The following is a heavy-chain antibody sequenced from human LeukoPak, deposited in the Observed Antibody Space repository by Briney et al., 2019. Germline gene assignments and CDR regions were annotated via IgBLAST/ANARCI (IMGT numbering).Heavy chain of an antibody. CDR2: ISSSGSTM. Sequence: PGGSLTLSCAASGFTFSSYEMNWVRQAPGKGLEWVSYISSSGSTMYYADSVKGRFTISRDNAKSSLYLQMNSLRAEDTAVYYCATLPRRVTRNDYWGQGTLVTVSS. V-gene: IGHV3-48*03. D-gene: IGHD2-21*02. CDR1: GFTFSSYE. CDR3: ATLPRRVTRNDY. J-gene: IGHJ4*02.